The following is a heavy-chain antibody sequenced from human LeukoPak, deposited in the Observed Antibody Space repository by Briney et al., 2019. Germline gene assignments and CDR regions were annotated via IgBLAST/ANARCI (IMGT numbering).Heavy chain of an antibody. Sequence: ESGPALVKPTQTLTLTCTFSGFSLSTSGMCVSWIRQPPWKALELLARIDWDDDKYYSTYLKTRLTISKDTSKNQVVLTMTNVNPEDTATYYCARTAGGNSYFYYMDVWGKGTTVTVSS. V-gene: IGHV2-70*11. J-gene: IGHJ6*03. CDR3: ARTAGGNSYFYYMDV. CDR1: GFSLSTSGMC. D-gene: IGHD4-23*01. CDR2: IDWDDDK.